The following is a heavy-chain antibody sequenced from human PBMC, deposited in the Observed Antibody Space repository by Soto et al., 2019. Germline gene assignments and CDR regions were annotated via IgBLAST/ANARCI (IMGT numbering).Heavy chain of an antibody. V-gene: IGHV3-30-3*01. J-gene: IGHJ6*02. D-gene: IGHD6-6*01. CDR3: ARDLAQLGSSEKEYYYYGMDV. Sequence: QVQLVESGGGVVQPGRSLRLSCAASGFTFSSYAMHWVRQAPGKGLEWVAVISYDGSNKYYADSVKGRFTISRDNSKNTLYLQMNSLRAEATAVYYCARDLAQLGSSEKEYYYYGMDVWGQGTTVTVSS. CDR2: ISYDGSNK. CDR1: GFTFSSYA.